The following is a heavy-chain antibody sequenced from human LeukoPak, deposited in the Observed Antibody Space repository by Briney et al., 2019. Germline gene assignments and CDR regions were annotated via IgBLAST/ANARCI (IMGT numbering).Heavy chain of an antibody. CDR3: ARDQGGVVRGVIDAFDI. V-gene: IGHV1-18*01. J-gene: IGHJ3*02. Sequence: GASVKVSCKASGYTFISYDISWVRQAPGQGLEWMGWISAYNGNTNYAQNLQGRVTMTTDTSTSTAYMELRSLRSDDTAVYYCARDQGGVVRGVIDAFDIWGQGTMVTVSS. CDR1: GYTFISYD. D-gene: IGHD3-10*01. CDR2: ISAYNGNT.